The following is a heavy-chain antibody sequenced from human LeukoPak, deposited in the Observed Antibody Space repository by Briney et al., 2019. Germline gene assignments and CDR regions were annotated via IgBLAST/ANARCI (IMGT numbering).Heavy chain of an antibody. CDR1: GGSISSYY. CDR2: IYYSGST. V-gene: IGHV4-59*01. Sequence: SETLSLTCTVSGGSISSYYWSWIRQPPGKGLEWIGYIYYSGSTNYNPSLKSRVTISVDTSKNQFSLKLSSVTAADTAVYYCARAPGYSSGWYNYYYYRDVWGKGTTVTISS. CDR3: ARAPGYSSGWYNYYYYRDV. D-gene: IGHD6-19*01. J-gene: IGHJ6*03.